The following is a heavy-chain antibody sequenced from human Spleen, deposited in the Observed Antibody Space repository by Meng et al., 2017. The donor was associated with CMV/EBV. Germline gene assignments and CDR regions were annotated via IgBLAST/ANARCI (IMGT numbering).Heavy chain of an antibody. CDR2: ISAYNGNT. V-gene: IGHV1-18*01. D-gene: IGHD3-22*01. CDR3: ARTYDSSGYPDY. CDR1: GYTMTSYG. Sequence: QGRRVQLGDQVKHPGSSLMVSGNASGYTMTSYGRRWVRQAPGQGLEWMGWISAYNGNTNYAQKLQGSVTTTTDTSTSTAYMVMRSLRSDDTAVYYCARTYDSSGYPDYWGQGTLVTVSS. J-gene: IGHJ4*02.